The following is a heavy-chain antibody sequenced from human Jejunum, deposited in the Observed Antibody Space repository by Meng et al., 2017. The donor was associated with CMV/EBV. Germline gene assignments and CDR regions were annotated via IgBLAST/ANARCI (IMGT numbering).Heavy chain of an antibody. CDR3: AKTDIATTIVGYGMDV. CDR2: ISGSSYSI. D-gene: IGHD1-26*01. CDR1: FLFNTYT. Sequence: FLFNTYTMNWVHQAPGKGLEWVSSISGSSYSIYYTDSVKGRFTVSRDNAKNSLNLQMNSLRAEDTAVYYCAKTDIATTIVGYGMDVWGQGTTVTVSS. V-gene: IGHV3-21*01. J-gene: IGHJ6*02.